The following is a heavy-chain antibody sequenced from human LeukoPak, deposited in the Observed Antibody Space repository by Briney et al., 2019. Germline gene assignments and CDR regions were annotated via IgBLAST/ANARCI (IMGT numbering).Heavy chain of an antibody. J-gene: IGHJ6*03. CDR2: INPNSGGT. V-gene: IGHV1-2*02. Sequence: ASVKVSCKASGYTFTGYYMHWVRQAPGQGLEWMGWINPNSGGTNYAQKFQGRVTMTRDTSISTAYMELSRLRSDDTAVYYCARDFSIAAAQVYYYMDVWGKGTTVTVSS. D-gene: IGHD6-13*01. CDR1: GYTFTGYY. CDR3: ARDFSIAAAQVYYYMDV.